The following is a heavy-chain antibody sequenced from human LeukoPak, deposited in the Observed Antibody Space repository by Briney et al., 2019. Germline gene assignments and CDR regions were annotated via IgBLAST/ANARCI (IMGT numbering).Heavy chain of an antibody. J-gene: IGHJ3*02. CDR2: IIPMFDTA. V-gene: IGHV1-69*13. CDR1: GGTISSYA. Sequence: SVKVSCKASGGTISSYAIMWVRQAPGQGLEWMGGIIPMFDTADYAQKFQGRVTFTADESTNTAYVELSSLRSEDTAMYYCARGYSGYHDAFHIWGQGTMVTVSS. CDR3: ARGYSGYHDAFHI. D-gene: IGHD1-26*01.